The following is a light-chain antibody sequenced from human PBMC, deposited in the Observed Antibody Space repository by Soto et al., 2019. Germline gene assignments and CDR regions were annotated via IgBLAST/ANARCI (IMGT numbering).Light chain of an antibody. Sequence: DIQMTQFPSTLSASVGDRVTITCRASQTIRSDLAWYQQKPGKVPKLLIYRMSTLESGVPSRFSGSGSGTEFTLTISILQPDDFAIYYCQQYDDHSFTFGQGTKLEIK. CDR1: QTIRSD. CDR3: QQYDDHSFT. CDR2: RMS. V-gene: IGKV1-5*03. J-gene: IGKJ2*01.